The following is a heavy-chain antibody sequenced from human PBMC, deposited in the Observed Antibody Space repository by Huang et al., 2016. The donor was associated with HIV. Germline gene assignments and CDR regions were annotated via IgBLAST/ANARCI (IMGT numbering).Heavy chain of an antibody. Sequence: EVQLVESGGALVQPGGSLKLSCVVSGFDFSKYSMNWVREATGNGLEWVAYDMGTSSNIYDADSVKGRFTSARENAKNSVFLQMRSLRAEDTALYYCARTEMEYYYGSSGYYPDYWGQGTQVTVSS. J-gene: IGHJ4*02. D-gene: IGHD3-22*01. CDR1: GFDFSKYS. V-gene: IGHV3-48*01. CDR2: DMGTSSNI. CDR3: ARTEMEYYYGSSGYYPDY.